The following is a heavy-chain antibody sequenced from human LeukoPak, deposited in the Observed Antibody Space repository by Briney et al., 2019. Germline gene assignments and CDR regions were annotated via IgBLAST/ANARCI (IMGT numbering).Heavy chain of an antibody. CDR3: ARFAAGGSYYYYMDV. Sequence: GGSLSLSCAASGFTFSIYTMNWVRQPPGKGLEWVSNIGTSSTTIYYADSVKGRFTISRDNAKNSLYLQMNSLRADDTAVYYCARFAAGGSYYYYMDVWGKGTTVTVSS. CDR2: IGTSSTTI. D-gene: IGHD6-25*01. CDR1: GFTFSIYT. J-gene: IGHJ6*03. V-gene: IGHV3-48*01.